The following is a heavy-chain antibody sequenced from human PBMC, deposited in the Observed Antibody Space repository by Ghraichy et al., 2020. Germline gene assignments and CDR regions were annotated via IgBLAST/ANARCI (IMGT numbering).Heavy chain of an antibody. CDR2: ISWDGGST. CDR1: GFTFDDYA. CDR3: AKGIGDFWSGYFDY. Sequence: GESLNISCAASGFTFDDYAMHWVRQAPGKGLEWVSLISWDGGSTYYADSVKGRFTISRDNSKNSLYLQMNSLRAEDTALYYCAKGIGDFWSGYFDYWGQGTLVTVSS. J-gene: IGHJ4*02. D-gene: IGHD3-3*01. V-gene: IGHV3-43D*04.